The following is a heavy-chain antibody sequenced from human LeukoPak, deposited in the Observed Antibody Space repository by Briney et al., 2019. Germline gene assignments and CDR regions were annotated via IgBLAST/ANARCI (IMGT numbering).Heavy chain of an antibody. CDR2: INSDGSST. Sequence: PGGSLRLSCAAPGFTFSSYWMHWVRQAPGKGLVWVSRINSDGSSTSYADSVKGRFTISRDNSKNTLYLQMNSLRAEDTAVYYCAKATRGTVTPLGVWGQGTTVTVSS. CDR3: AKATRGTVTPLGV. V-gene: IGHV3-74*01. J-gene: IGHJ6*02. D-gene: IGHD4-17*01. CDR1: GFTFSSYW.